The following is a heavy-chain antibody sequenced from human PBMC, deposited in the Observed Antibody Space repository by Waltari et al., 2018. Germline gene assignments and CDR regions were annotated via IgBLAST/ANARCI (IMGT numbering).Heavy chain of an antibody. CDR1: GFTFRSYA. CDR3: ATRGTYYKFDY. CDR2: ISGTGGST. D-gene: IGHD1-26*01. J-gene: IGHJ4*02. Sequence: EVQLVESGGDLVQPGGSLRLSCAASGFTFRSYARSWVRQAPGKGLEWVSAISGTGGSTYYADSVKGRFTISRDNSKNTLYLQMNSLRAEDAAVYYCATRGTYYKFDYWGQGSLVTVSS. V-gene: IGHV3-23*04.